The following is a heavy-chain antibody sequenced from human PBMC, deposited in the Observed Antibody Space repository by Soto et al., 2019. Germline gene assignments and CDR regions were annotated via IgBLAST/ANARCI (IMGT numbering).Heavy chain of an antibody. CDR3: YLIEDPGGRRHVDF. V-gene: IGHV4-59*01. CDR2: TYSSGNT. D-gene: IGHD3-16*01. J-gene: IGHJ4*02. Sequence: PSETLSLTCTVSGGSISRYYWSWIRQPPGKGLEWIGYTYSSGNTNYNPSLKGRVTILRDTSKNQLSLGLSSVTAADTAIYYCYLIEDPGGRRHVDFWGQGTQVTVSS. CDR1: GGSISRYY.